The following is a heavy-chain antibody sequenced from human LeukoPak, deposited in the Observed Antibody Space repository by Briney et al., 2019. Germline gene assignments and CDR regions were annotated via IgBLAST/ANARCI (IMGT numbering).Heavy chain of an antibody. D-gene: IGHD6-19*01. Sequence: GGSLRLSCAASGFTFSSYWMTWVRQAPGKGLEWVANIVQDASEKFYVDSVKGRFTISRDNAKHSVYLQMNSLRAEDTAVYYCVRGLAVAGPFDYWGREPWSPSPQ. CDR3: VRGLAVAGPFDY. CDR1: GFTFSSYW. CDR2: IVQDASEK. J-gene: IGHJ4*02. V-gene: IGHV3-7*01.